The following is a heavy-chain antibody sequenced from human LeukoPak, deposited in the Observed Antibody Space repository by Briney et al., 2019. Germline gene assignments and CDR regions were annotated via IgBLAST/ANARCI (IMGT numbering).Heavy chain of an antibody. Sequence: GRSLRLSCAASGFTFSNYAMHWVRQAPGTGLEVVAVIWFDGTNKYYGDCVRGRFTISRDNSKKRLYLQKTSLRAEDTAVYYCAKARGSGWHDPWYLDYWGQGTLVTVSS. J-gene: IGHJ4*02. D-gene: IGHD6-19*01. CDR1: GFTFSNYA. V-gene: IGHV3-33*06. CDR2: IWFDGTNK. CDR3: AKARGSGWHDPWYLDY.